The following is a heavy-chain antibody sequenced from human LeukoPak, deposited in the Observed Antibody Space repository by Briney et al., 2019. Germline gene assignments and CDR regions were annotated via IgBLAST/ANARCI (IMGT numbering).Heavy chain of an antibody. CDR1: GFTFNGYS. CDR3: ARNILFAFDI. Sequence: PGGSLRLSCTASGFTFNGYSINWVRQAPGKGLEWVSIIYNDGSTYYADSMKGRFTISRDNSKNTLYLQVNSLRAEDTAMYYCARNILFAFDIWGQGTMVTVSS. J-gene: IGHJ3*02. V-gene: IGHV3-53*01. CDR2: IYNDGST.